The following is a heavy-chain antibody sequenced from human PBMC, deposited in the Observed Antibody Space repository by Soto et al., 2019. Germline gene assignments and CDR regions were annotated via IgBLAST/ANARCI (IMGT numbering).Heavy chain of an antibody. J-gene: IGHJ4*02. D-gene: IGHD6-19*01. Sequence: EVQLLESGGGLVQPGGSLRLSCAASGFSLTTYAMSWVRQAPGKGLEWVSRINGNADNSDYADSVKGRFTISRDNAMNRLYLQMDSLRADDTGVYYCVRDFRGTVAGSEFDHWGQGTLVTVSS. CDR3: VRDFRGTVAGSEFDH. CDR2: INGNADNS. V-gene: IGHV3-23*01. CDR1: GFSLTTYA.